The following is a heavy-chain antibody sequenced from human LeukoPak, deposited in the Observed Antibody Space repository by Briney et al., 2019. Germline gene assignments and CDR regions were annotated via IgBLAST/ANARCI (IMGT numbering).Heavy chain of an antibody. CDR2: ISGSGGST. J-gene: IGHJ4*02. V-gene: IGHV3-23*01. Sequence: GGSLRLSCAASGFTFSSYAMSWVRQAPGKGLEWVSAISGSGGSTYYADSVKGRFTISRDNSKNTLYLRMDSLRAEDTAVYYCARHVDTAMAYYFDYWGQGTLVTVSS. CDR1: GFTFSSYA. D-gene: IGHD5-18*01. CDR3: ARHVDTAMAYYFDY.